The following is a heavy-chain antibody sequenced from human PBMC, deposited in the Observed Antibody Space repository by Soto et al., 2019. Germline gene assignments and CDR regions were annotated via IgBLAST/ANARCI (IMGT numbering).Heavy chain of an antibody. V-gene: IGHV1-2*04. CDR2: INPNSGGT. Sequence: QVQLVQSGAEVKKPGASVKVSCKASGYTFTGYYMHWVRQAPGQGLEWMGWINPNSGGTNYAQKFQGWVTMTRDTAISTAYMELGRLRSDDTAVYYCAREALVVGYYDSSGYYYPYYYYGMDVWGQGTTVTVSS. J-gene: IGHJ6*02. CDR3: AREALVVGYYDSSGYYYPYYYYGMDV. CDR1: GYTFTGYY. D-gene: IGHD3-22*01.